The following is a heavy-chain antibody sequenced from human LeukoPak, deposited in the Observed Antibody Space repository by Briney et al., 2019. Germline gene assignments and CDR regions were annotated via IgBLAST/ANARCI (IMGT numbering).Heavy chain of an antibody. Sequence: GGSLRLSCAASGFPFDHYAMHWVRLVSGKGLEWVSCISGNSDNIAYADSVKGRFTISRDNANNLLYLQMNSLRSEDTALYYYVKADWGDIWGQGTMVTVSS. D-gene: IGHD7-27*01. CDR1: GFPFDHYA. CDR3: VKADWGDI. J-gene: IGHJ3*02. V-gene: IGHV3-9*01. CDR2: ISGNSDNI.